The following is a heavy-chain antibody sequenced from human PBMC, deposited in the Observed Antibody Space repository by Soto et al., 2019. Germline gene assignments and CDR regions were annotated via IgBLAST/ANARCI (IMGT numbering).Heavy chain of an antibody. Sequence: PGGSLRLSCAASGFTFDDYAMHWVRQAPGKGLEWVFNISWNGGDKGYVDSVKGRFTISRDNAKELLYLQMNSLRAEDTAVYYCAREPTTAVVNYGMDVWGQGTTVTVSS. D-gene: IGHD6-13*01. J-gene: IGHJ6*02. V-gene: IGHV3-9*01. CDR2: ISWNGGDK. CDR1: GFTFDDYA. CDR3: AREPTTAVVNYGMDV.